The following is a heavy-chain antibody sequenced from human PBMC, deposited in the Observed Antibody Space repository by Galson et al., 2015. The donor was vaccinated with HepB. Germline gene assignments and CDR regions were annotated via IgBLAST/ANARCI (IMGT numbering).Heavy chain of an antibody. J-gene: IGHJ3*02. CDR1: GFTFSSYS. D-gene: IGHD6-19*01. Sequence: SLRLSCAASGFTFSSYSMNWVRQAPGKGLEWVSSISSSSSYIYYADSVKGRFTISRDNAKNSLYLQMNSLRAEDTAVYYCAREGIAVAGSGAFDIWGQGTMVTVSS. CDR3: AREGIAVAGSGAFDI. V-gene: IGHV3-21*01. CDR2: ISSSSSYI.